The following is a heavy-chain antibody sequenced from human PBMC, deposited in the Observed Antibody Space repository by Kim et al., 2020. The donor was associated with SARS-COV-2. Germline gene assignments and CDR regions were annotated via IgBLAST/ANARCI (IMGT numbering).Heavy chain of an antibody. CDR2: ISSSSTI. J-gene: IGHJ4*02. CDR3: ARRSGGSSSPFDY. V-gene: IGHV3-48*02. CDR1: GFTFSSYS. Sequence: GGSLRLSCAASGFTFSSYSMNWVRQAPGKGLEWVSYISSSSTIYYADSVKGRFTISRDNAKNSLYLQMNSLRDEDTAVYYCARRSGGSSSPFDYWGQGTLVTVSS. D-gene: IGHD6-13*01.